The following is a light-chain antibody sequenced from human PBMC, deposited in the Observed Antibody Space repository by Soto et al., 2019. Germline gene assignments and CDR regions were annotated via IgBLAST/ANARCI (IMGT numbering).Light chain of an antibody. CDR3: CSYSRITTYV. V-gene: IGLV2-14*03. Sequence: QSALTQPASMSGSPGQSITISCAGTSSDVGPYNYVSWYQQHPGKAPKLMIYDVSNRPSGVSDRFSGSKSGNTASLTISGLQAEDEADYYCCSYSRITTYVFGTGTKVTVL. CDR1: SSDVGPYNY. J-gene: IGLJ1*01. CDR2: DVS.